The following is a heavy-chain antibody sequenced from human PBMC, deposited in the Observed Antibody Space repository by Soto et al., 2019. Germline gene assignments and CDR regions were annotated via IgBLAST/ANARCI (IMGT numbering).Heavy chain of an antibody. V-gene: IGHV3-15*01. CDR3: HTPHGRNAFDI. CDR2: IKSIADGGTT. D-gene: IGHD2-8*01. CDR1: GFTFSNAW. Sequence: GGSLRLSCATSGFTFSNAWMAWVRQAPGKGLEWVGRIKSIADGGTTNYAAPVKGRFSISRHDSENTLYLQMNSLRVEDTGIYYCHTPHGRNAFDIWGPGTLVTVSS. J-gene: IGHJ3*02.